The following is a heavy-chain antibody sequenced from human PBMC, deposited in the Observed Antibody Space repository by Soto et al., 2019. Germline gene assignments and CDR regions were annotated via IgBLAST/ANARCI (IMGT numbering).Heavy chain of an antibody. CDR3: AKVLVRGVIKGTFDY. V-gene: IGHV3-23*01. CDR2: ISGSGGST. CDR1: GFTFSSYA. Sequence: GGSLRLSCAASGFTFSSYAMSWVRQAPGKGLEWVSAISGSGGSTYYADSVKGRFTISRDNSKNTLYLQMNSLRAEDTAVYYCAKVLVRGVIKGTFDYWGQGTLVTVSS. D-gene: IGHD3-10*01. J-gene: IGHJ4*02.